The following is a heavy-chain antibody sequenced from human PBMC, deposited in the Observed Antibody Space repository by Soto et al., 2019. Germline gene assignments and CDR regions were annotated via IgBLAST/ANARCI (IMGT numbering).Heavy chain of an antibody. CDR2: INHSGST. V-gene: IGHV4-34*01. Sequence: SEPLSLTCAVYGGSFSGYYWSWIRQPPGKGLEWIGEINHSGSTNYNPSLQSRVTISVDTSKNQFSLKLSSVTAADTAVYYCARGTKVVPAITGRFDPWGQGTLVTVSS. D-gene: IGHD2-2*01. CDR3: ARGTKVVPAITGRFDP. J-gene: IGHJ5*02. CDR1: GGSFSGYY.